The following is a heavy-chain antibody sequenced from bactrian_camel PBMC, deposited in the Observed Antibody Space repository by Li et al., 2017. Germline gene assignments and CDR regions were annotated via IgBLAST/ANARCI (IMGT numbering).Heavy chain of an antibody. CDR2: IYTHITST. CDR1: GFTFSSYY. V-gene: IGHV3-2*01. CDR3: TPAVY. Sequence: VQLVESGGGLVQPGESLRLSCVASGFTFSSYYMTWVRQAPGKGLEWVSSIYTHITSTYYEDSAKGRFIISRDDATATLILQLNSLKTEDTARYYCTPAVYWDQGTQVTVS. J-gene: IGHJ4*01. D-gene: IGHD2*01.